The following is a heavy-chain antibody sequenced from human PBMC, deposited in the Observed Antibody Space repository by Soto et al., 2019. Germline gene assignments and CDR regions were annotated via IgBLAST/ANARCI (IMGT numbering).Heavy chain of an antibody. V-gene: IGHV3-30-3*01. CDR1: GFTFSSYA. CDR2: ISYDGSNK. Sequence: PGGALRLSCAASGFTFSSYAMHCVRQAPGKGLEWVAVISYDGSNKYYADSVKGRFTISRDNSKNTLYLQMNSLRAEDTAVYYCARDRYFAFDYWGQGTLVTVSS. J-gene: IGHJ4*02. D-gene: IGHD1-26*01. CDR3: ARDRYFAFDY.